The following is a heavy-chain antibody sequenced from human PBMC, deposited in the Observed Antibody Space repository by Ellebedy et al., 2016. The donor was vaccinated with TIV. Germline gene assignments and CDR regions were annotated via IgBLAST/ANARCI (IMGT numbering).Heavy chain of an antibody. D-gene: IGHD3-16*01. Sequence: GGSLRLXXAASGFTFSSYGMHWVRQAPGKGLEWVAVIWYDGSNKYYADSVKGRFTISRDNSKNTLYLQMNSLRAEDTAVYYCAREGGRYVYFDYWGQGTLVTVSS. V-gene: IGHV3-33*01. J-gene: IGHJ4*02. CDR2: IWYDGSNK. CDR1: GFTFSSYG. CDR3: AREGGRYVYFDY.